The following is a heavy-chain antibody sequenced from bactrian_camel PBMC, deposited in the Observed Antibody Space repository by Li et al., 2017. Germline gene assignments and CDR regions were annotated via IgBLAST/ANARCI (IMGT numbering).Heavy chain of an antibody. D-gene: IGHD1*01. CDR2: IYTGRT. J-gene: IGHJ4*01. V-gene: IGHV3S1*01. CDR3: ATDWRGMAWPPHSGDYNY. Sequence: HVQLVESGGDSVQAGASLRLTCTASGQTRNIYWVGWFRQPPGKEREGVAHIYTGRTYYADSVEGRFTISQDNAKNTVYLQMDSLKPEDTAMYYCATDWRGMAWPPHSGDYNYWGQGTQVTVS. CDR1: GQTRNIYW.